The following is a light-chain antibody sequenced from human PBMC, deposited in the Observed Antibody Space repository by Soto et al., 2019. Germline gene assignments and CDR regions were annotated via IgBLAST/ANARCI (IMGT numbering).Light chain of an antibody. Sequence: AINMTHSPSSLSASEADRGTSTCRASQGSRNDVGWYQQKPGKAPKLLIYAVSSLQSGVPSRFSGSGSGTDFILTISSLQPEDFATYYCLQDYSFPLTFGGGTKV. CDR3: LQDYSFPLT. V-gene: IGKV1-6*01. J-gene: IGKJ4*01. CDR1: QGSRND. CDR2: AVS.